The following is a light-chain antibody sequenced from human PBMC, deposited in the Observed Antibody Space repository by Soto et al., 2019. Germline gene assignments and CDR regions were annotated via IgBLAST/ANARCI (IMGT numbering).Light chain of an antibody. CDR2: AAS. CDR3: QKYNSAPRIT. Sequence: DIQMTQSPSSLSASVGDSVTITCRASHDIDTYLAWYQQKPGKDPKLLIYAASTLQSGVLSRFSGSRSGTDFTLTIGSLQPEDGATYYCQKYNSAPRITFGPGTKVDIK. J-gene: IGKJ3*01. V-gene: IGKV1-27*01. CDR1: HDIDTY.